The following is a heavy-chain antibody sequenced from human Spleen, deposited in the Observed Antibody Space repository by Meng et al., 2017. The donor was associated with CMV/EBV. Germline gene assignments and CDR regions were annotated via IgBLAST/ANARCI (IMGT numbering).Heavy chain of an antibody. V-gene: IGHV3-30*02. Sequence: GGSLRLSCAASGFTFSSYWMSWVRQAPGRGLEWVAVIRYDGGNTYYADSVKGRFSISRDNSKNTVYLHMNSLRTGDTAVFYCARVINIPAATGKYFDLWGRGTLVTVSS. CDR2: IRYDGGNT. J-gene: IGHJ2*01. D-gene: IGHD2-2*01. CDR3: ARVINIPAATGKYFDL. CDR1: GFTFSSYW.